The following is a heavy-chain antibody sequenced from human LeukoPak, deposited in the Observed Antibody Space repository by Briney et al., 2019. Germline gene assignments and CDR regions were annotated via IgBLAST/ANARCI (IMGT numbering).Heavy chain of an antibody. Sequence: GGSLRLSCAASGLTFNNYWMSWVRQAPGKGLEWVANIKHDEIEKYYVDSVKGRFTISRDNAKNSLFLQMNSLRVEDTAIYYCTRVPYGDYWSSDYWGQGTLVTVSS. D-gene: IGHD4-17*01. CDR3: TRVPYGDYWSSDY. J-gene: IGHJ4*02. CDR1: GLTFNNYW. CDR2: IKHDEIEK. V-gene: IGHV3-7*01.